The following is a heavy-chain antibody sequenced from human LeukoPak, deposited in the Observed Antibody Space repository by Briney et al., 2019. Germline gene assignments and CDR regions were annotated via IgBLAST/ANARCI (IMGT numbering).Heavy chain of an antibody. CDR3: AKARHKDIVVVVAAPGGFDP. J-gene: IGHJ5*02. V-gene: IGHV3-23*01. D-gene: IGHD2-15*01. Sequence: GGSLRLSCAASGFTFSSYAMSWVRQAPGKGLEWVSAISGSGGSTYYADSVKGRFTISRDNSKNTLYLQMNSLRAEDTAVYYCAKARHKDIVVVVAAPGGFDPWGQGTLVTVSS. CDR2: ISGSGGST. CDR1: GFTFSSYA.